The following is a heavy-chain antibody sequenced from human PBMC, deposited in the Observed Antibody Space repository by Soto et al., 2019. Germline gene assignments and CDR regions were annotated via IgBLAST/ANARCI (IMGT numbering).Heavy chain of an antibody. CDR2: FIPRFGTT. V-gene: IGHV1-69*01. CDR3: ARGRGLYNSGRSQLDS. J-gene: IGHJ4*02. D-gene: IGHD1-26*01. CDR1: GDSFIKYT. Sequence: QVQLVQSGAEVKKPGSSVRFSCKTSGDSFIKYTVNWVRQAPRQVPEWMGGFIPRFGTTNFAPTLQGRVTITADQSMNTVYKELSSMRSEDTDLYSCARGRGLYNSGRSQLDSWGQGPLVTVSS.